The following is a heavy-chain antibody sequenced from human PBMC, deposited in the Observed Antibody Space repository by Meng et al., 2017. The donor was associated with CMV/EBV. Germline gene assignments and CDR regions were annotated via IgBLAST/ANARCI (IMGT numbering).Heavy chain of an antibody. CDR1: GFTFSSYS. Sequence: GGPLRLSCAASGFTFSSYSMNWVRQAPGKGLEWVSSISSSSSYIYYADSVKGRFTISRDNAKNSLYLQMNSLGAEDTAVYYCARDLFELAPPHCSSTSRHNEGYYYYGMDVWGQGTTVTVSS. J-gene: IGHJ6*02. D-gene: IGHD2-2*01. V-gene: IGHV3-21*01. CDR3: ARDLFELAPPHCSSTSRHNEGYYYYGMDV. CDR2: ISSSSSYI.